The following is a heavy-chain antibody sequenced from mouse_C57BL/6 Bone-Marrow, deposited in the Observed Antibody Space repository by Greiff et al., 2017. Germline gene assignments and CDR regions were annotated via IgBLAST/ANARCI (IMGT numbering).Heavy chain of an antibody. Sequence: DVQLQESGAELVRPGASVKLSCKASGFNIKDDNMHWVKQRPEQGLEWIGWIDPENGDTDYASKFQGKATITADTSSNTAYLQLSSLTSEDTAFYYCTTRLLRPFAYWGQGTLVTVSA. CDR3: TTRLLRPFAY. CDR1: GFNIKDDN. D-gene: IGHD2-3*01. CDR2: IDPENGDT. V-gene: IGHV14-4*01. J-gene: IGHJ3*01.